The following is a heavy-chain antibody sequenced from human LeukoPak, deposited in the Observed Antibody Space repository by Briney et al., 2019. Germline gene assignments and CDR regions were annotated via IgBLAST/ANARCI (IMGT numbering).Heavy chain of an antibody. CDR2: INPSGGST. D-gene: IGHD6-19*01. V-gene: IGHV1-46*01. CDR3: AREVIGYSSGWYSLNNWFDP. Sequence: ASVKVSCKASGYTFTSYYMHWVRQAPGQGLEWMGIINPSGGSTSYAQKFQGRVTMTRDTSTSTVYMELSSLRSEDTAVCYCAREVIGYSSGWYSLNNWFDPWGQGTLVTVSS. CDR1: GYTFTSYY. J-gene: IGHJ5*02.